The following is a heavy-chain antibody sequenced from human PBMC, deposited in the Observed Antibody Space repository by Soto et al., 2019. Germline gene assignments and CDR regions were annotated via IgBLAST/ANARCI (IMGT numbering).Heavy chain of an antibody. CDR1: GFTFSSYE. CDR2: ISSSGSTI. V-gene: IGHV3-48*03. Sequence: GGSLRLSCAASGFTFSSYEMNWVRQAPGKGLEWVSYISSSGSTIYYAGSVKGRFTISRDNAKNSLYLQMNSLRAEDTAVYYCARRLRGKTYGMDVWGQGTTVTVSS. D-gene: IGHD1-1*01. CDR3: ARRLRGKTYGMDV. J-gene: IGHJ6*02.